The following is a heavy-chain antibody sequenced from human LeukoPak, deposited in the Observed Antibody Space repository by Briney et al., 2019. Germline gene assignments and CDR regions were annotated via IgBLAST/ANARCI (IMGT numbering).Heavy chain of an antibody. J-gene: IGHJ4*02. CDR3: ARESHKTREDY. D-gene: IGHD1-1*01. V-gene: IGHV1-18*01. Sequence: AASVKVSCKASGYIFTSYGISWVRQAPGQGLEWMGWISANNGDTDYPQNLQGRVTMTTDTYTSTAYMELRSLRSDDTAVYYCARESHKTREDYWGQGTLVTVSS. CDR1: GYIFTSYG. CDR2: ISANNGDT.